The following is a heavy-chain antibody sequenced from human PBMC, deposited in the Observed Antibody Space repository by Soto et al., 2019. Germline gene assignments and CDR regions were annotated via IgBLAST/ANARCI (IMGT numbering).Heavy chain of an antibody. V-gene: IGHV4-34*01. J-gene: IGHJ3*02. Sequence: PSETLSLTCAVYGGSFSGYYWSWIRQPPGKGLEWIGEINHSGSTNYNPSLKSRVTISVDTSKNQFSLKLSSVTAADTAVYYCARGLRAAATDDAFDIWGQGTMVTVSS. CDR2: INHSGST. CDR3: ARGLRAAATDDAFDI. CDR1: GGSFSGYY. D-gene: IGHD6-13*01.